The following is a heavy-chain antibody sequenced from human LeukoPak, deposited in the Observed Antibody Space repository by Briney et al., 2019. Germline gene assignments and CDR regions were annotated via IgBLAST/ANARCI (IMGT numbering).Heavy chain of an antibody. D-gene: IGHD3-10*02. CDR1: GYTFTAYN. CDR3: LRGGGRSYCDY. CDR2: MNPNSGDT. J-gene: IGHJ4*02. V-gene: IGHV1-2*02. Sequence: EASVKVSCKPSGYTFTAYNIHWVRQPPGQGLEWMGWMNPNSGDTNYAQNFQGRVTMTRDTSISTAYMELSSLRSDDTAVYLYLRGGGRSYCDYWGQGTPVTVSS.